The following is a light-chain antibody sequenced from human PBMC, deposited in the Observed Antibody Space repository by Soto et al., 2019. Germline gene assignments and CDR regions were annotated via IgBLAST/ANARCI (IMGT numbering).Light chain of an antibody. Sequence: IVLAHSPATLSLSPGEIATLSCRASQSVSIYLAWYQQKPGQAPRLLIYDASNRTTGIPARFSGSGSGTDFTLTISSLEPEDFAVYYCQQRSNWPPKITFGQGTRLEIK. CDR3: QQRSNWPPKIT. J-gene: IGKJ5*01. CDR2: DAS. V-gene: IGKV3-11*01. CDR1: QSVSIY.